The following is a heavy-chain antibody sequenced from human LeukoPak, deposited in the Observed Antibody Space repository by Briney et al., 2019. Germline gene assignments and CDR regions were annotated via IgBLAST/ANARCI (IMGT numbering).Heavy chain of an antibody. J-gene: IGHJ4*02. CDR2: IKSKIDGGTI. CDR1: RFTFSIFG. Sequence: PGGSLRLSCAASRFTFSIFGMHWVRQAPGKGLEWVGRIKSKIDGGTIDYGAPVKGRFTISRDDSRNTLYLQMNSLKTEDTAVYYCTTRRQDGCWGQGTLVTVS. V-gene: IGHV3-15*01. CDR3: TTRRQDGC. D-gene: IGHD6-25*01.